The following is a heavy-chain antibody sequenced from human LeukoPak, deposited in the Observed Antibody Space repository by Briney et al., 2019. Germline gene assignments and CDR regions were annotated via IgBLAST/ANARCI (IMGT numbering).Heavy chain of an antibody. J-gene: IGHJ6*02. V-gene: IGHV3-53*01. CDR1: GFTVSSNY. Sequence: QPGGSLRLSCAASGFTVSSNYMSWVRQAPGKGLEWVSVIYSGGSTYYADSVKGRFTISRDNAKNSLYLQMNSLRAEDTAVYYCAAEYNWNKSNYYYYGMDVWGQGTTVTVSS. D-gene: IGHD1-1*01. CDR2: IYSGGST. CDR3: AAEYNWNKSNYYYYGMDV.